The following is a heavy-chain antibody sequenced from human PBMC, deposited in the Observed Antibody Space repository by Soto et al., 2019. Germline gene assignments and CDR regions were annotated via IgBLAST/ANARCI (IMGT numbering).Heavy chain of an antibody. J-gene: IGHJ6*02. V-gene: IGHV3-9*01. D-gene: IGHD3-9*01. Sequence: GEYLRLSCSASGFTFEDYAMHWVRQGPGKGLEWVSGISWNSGSIGYADSVKGRCTISRDNAKNCLYLEINSLRGDDTALYYCEKDLSVILTGFQAYAMDGWGRGTTVTVSS. CDR3: EKDLSVILTGFQAYAMDG. CDR2: ISWNSGSI. CDR1: GFTFEDYA.